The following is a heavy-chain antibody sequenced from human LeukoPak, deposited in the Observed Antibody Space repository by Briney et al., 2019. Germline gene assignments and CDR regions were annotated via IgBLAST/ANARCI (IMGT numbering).Heavy chain of an antibody. CDR3: ARVLSVSRDGYKLEGYNWFDP. V-gene: IGHV1-69*13. J-gene: IGHJ5*02. D-gene: IGHD5-24*01. CDR1: GGTFSSYA. CDR2: IIPIFGTA. Sequence: PVKVSCKASGGTFSSYAISWVRQAPGQGLEWMGGIIPIFGTANYAQKFQGRVTITADESTSTAYMELSSLRSEDTAVYYCARVLSVSRDGYKLEGYNWFDPWGQGTLVTVSS.